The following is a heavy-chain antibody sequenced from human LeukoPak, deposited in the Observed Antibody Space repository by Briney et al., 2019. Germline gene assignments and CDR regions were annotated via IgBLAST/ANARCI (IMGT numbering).Heavy chain of an antibody. V-gene: IGHV3-30*18. CDR2: ISHDADNK. CDR3: AKDRYRHYYGSGTYYKGYGVDV. D-gene: IGHD3-10*01. Sequence: PGGSLRLTCAASGFTFSNYGIHWVRQAPGKGLEWVAVISHDADNKYYGDSVKGRFTIARDNSKNTLSLQMDSLRAEDTAVYFCAKDRYRHYYGSGTYYKGYGVDVWGQGTTVIVSS. J-gene: IGHJ6*02. CDR1: GFTFSNYG.